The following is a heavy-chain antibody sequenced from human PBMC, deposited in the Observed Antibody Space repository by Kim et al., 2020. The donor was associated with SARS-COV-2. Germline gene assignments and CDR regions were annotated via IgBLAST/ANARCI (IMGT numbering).Heavy chain of an antibody. CDR3: SRLGPCRSDD. CDR1: GGSISSNN. D-gene: IGHD7-27*01. V-gene: IGHV4-34*01. CDR2: INHNGSS. J-gene: IGHJ4*01. Sequence: SETLSLTCAVYGGSISSNNWYWIRHPPRQGLELSGEINHNGSSNYYHSLNSRVSITVDASKNKYSLTLSSVTAADTAAEYCSRLGPCRSDDCAHGTLAT.